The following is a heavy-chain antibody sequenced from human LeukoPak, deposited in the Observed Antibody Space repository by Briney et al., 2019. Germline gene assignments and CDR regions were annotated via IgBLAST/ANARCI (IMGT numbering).Heavy chain of an antibody. J-gene: IGHJ4*02. CDR1: GGSFSGYY. CDR2: INHSGST. CDR3: ARVRVAYCGGDCYL. V-gene: IGHV4-34*01. Sequence: PSETLSLTCAVYGGSFSGYYWSWIRQPPGKGLEWIGEINHSGSTNYNPSLKSRVTISVDTSKNQFSLKLSSVTAADTAVYYCARVRVAYCGGDCYLWGQGTLVTVFS. D-gene: IGHD2-21*02.